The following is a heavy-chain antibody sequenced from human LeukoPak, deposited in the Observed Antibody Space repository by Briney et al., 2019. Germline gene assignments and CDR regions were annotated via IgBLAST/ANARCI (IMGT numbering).Heavy chain of an antibody. V-gene: IGHV3-23*01. CDR1: GFTFTFYA. D-gene: IGHD3-3*01. CDR2: IFGSGGST. CDR3: AKSRFFGVLNTEFDY. Sequence: GGSLRLSCAASGFTFTFYAMTWVRQAPGKGLERVSTIFGSGGSTYYRDSVKGRFTISRDNSKNTVDLQMNSLRAEDTAVYYCAKSRFFGVLNTEFDYWGQGTLVTVSS. J-gene: IGHJ4*02.